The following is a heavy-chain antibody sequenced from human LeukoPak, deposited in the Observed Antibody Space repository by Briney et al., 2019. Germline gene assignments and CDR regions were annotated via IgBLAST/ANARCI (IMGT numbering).Heavy chain of an antibody. CDR3: ATGYSSSWYVNYYYYGMDV. V-gene: IGHV1-69*13. J-gene: IGHJ6*02. Sequence: SVKVSCKASGGTFSSYAISWVRQAPGQGLEWMGGIIPIFGTANYAQKFQGRVTITADESTSTAYMELSSLRSEDTAVYYCATGYSSSWYVNYYYYGMDVWGQGTTVTVSS. CDR1: GGTFSSYA. CDR2: IIPIFGTA. D-gene: IGHD6-13*01.